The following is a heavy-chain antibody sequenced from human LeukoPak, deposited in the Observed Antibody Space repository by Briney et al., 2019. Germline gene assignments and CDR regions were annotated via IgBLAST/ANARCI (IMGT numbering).Heavy chain of an antibody. CDR1: GFTVSSNY. Sequence: GGSLRLSCAASGFTVSSNYMSWVRQAPGKGLEWVSVIYSGGSTYYADSVKGRFTISRDNSKNTLYLQMNSLRAEDTAVYYCARLTGRRYYYYGMDVWGRGTTVTVSS. J-gene: IGHJ6*02. CDR3: ARLTGRRYYYYGMDV. D-gene: IGHD1-20*01. CDR2: IYSGGST. V-gene: IGHV3-53*01.